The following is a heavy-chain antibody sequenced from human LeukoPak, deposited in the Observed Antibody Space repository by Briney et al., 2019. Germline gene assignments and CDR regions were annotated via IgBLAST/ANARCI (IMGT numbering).Heavy chain of an antibody. CDR1: GYSISSAHF. V-gene: IGHV4-38-2*02. J-gene: IGHJ6*03. CDR3: ARVTTAGSYYMDV. D-gene: IGHD6-19*01. CDR2: IYHSGST. Sequence: SGTLSLTCSVSGYSISSAHFWGWIRQPPGKGLEWIGSIYHSGSTHCNPSLKSRVTISVDTSKNQFSLKLRSVTAADTAVYYCARVTTAGSYYMDVWGTGTTVTVSS.